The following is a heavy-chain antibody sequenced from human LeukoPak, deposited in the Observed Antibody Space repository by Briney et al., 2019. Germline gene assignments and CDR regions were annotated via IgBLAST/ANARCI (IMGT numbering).Heavy chain of an antibody. J-gene: IGHJ3*02. Sequence: PGGSLRLSCAASGFTFNTYAMSWVRQAPGRGLEWVSAISGSGGSTYYADSVKGRFTISRDNSKNTLYLQMNSLRAEDTAVYYCAKDYLAVAGTDDAFDIWGQGTMVTVSS. D-gene: IGHD6-19*01. CDR3: AKDYLAVAGTDDAFDI. CDR2: ISGSGGST. V-gene: IGHV3-23*01. CDR1: GFTFNTYA.